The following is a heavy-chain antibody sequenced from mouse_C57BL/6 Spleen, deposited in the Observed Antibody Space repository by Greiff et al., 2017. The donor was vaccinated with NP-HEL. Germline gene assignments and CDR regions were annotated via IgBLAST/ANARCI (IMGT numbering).Heavy chain of an antibody. V-gene: IGHV1-80*01. J-gene: IGHJ1*03. Sequence: VQLQQSGAELVKPGASVKISCKASGYAFSSYWMNWAKQRPGKGLEWIGQIYPGDGDTNYNGKFKGKATLTADKSSSTAYMQLSSLTSEDSAVYFCARFYCYGRSYGYFDVWGTGTTVTVSS. CDR2: IYPGDGDT. D-gene: IGHD1-1*01. CDR3: ARFYCYGRSYGYFDV. CDR1: GYAFSSYW.